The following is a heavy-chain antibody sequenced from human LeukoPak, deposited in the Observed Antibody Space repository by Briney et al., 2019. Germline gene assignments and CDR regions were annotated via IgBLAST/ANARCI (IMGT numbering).Heavy chain of an antibody. V-gene: IGHV3-21*01. CDR1: GFTFSSYW. D-gene: IGHD4-17*01. CDR2: ISSSSSYI. J-gene: IGHJ4*02. Sequence: GGSLRLSCAASGFTFSSYWMHWVRQAPGKGLEWVSSISSSSSYIYYADSVKGRFTISRDNAKNSLYLQMNSLRAEDTAVYYCARENYGDYVGLDYWGQGTLDTVSS. CDR3: ARENYGDYVGLDY.